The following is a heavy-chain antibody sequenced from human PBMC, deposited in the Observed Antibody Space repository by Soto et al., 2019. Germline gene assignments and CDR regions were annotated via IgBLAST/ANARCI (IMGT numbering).Heavy chain of an antibody. V-gene: IGHV1-3*05. Sequence: QVQLVQSGAEEKKPGASVKVSCKASGYTFTSYAMHWVRQAPGQRLEWMGWINAANGNTKYSQKFQGRVTITRDTSASTAYMELSSLRSEDTAVYYWARSPGIAVADYWGQGTLVTVSS. CDR1: GYTFTSYA. J-gene: IGHJ4*02. CDR2: INAANGNT. D-gene: IGHD6-19*01. CDR3: ARSPGIAVADY.